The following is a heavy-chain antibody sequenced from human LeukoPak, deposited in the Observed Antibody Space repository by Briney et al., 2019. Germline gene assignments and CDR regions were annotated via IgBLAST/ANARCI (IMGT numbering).Heavy chain of an antibody. V-gene: IGHV3-21*01. CDR3: ASVPRYGGFDF. D-gene: IGHD3-10*01. Sequence: GGALRLSCAASGDTFSSYSMNWVREAPGRGVEGVSPISSNSSYRYYADSVKGGYTISTDNAKNSLYLQMNSLRAEDTAVYYCASVPRYGGFDFWGQGTLVTVSS. CDR2: ISSNSSYR. J-gene: IGHJ4*02. CDR1: GDTFSSYS.